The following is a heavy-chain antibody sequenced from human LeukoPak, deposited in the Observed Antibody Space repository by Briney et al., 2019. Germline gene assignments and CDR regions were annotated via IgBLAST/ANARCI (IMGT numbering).Heavy chain of an antibody. CDR3: ARRHRYCSTTGCYAVDY. CDR1: GYRFSSYW. CDR2: IYPGDSDT. V-gene: IGHV5-51*01. Sequence: GESLKISCKGSGYRFSSYWIAWVRQMPGKGLEWMGIIYPGDSDTRYSPSFQGQVTISADKSISTAYLQWSSLKASDTAMYYCARRHRYCSTTGCYAVDYWGQGTLDTVSS. D-gene: IGHD2-2*01. J-gene: IGHJ4*02.